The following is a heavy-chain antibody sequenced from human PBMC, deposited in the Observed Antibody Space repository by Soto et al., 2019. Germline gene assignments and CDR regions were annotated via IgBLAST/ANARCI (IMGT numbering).Heavy chain of an antibody. CDR3: AREGGYNWNDACFGYFDY. D-gene: IGHD1-20*01. CDR2: IYYSGST. CDR1: GGSISSYY. V-gene: IGHV4-59*01. Sequence: QVQLQESGPGLVKPSETLSLTCTVSGGSISSYYWSWIRQPPGKGLEWIGYIYYSGSTNYNTSLKSRFTISVDTYKNQFSLKLSSVTAADTGVYYWAREGGYNWNDACFGYFDYWGQGTLVTVSS. J-gene: IGHJ4*02.